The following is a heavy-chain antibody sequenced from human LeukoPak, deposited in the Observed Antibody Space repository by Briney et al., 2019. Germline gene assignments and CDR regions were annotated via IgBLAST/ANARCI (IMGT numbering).Heavy chain of an antibody. J-gene: IGHJ6*03. CDR1: GFRFIDYV. V-gene: IGHV3-30*02. D-gene: IGHD1/OR15-1a*01. CDR3: AKRGALTAATGTNYYYYMDA. Sequence: GGSLRLSCAPPGFRFIDYVIHWVRQAPGKGLEWGAFIRYHGGDKYYADSVKGRFTISRDNSKNTVYLEMNSLRAEDTALYFCAKRGALTAATGTNYYYYMDAWGKGITVTVSS. CDR2: IRYHGGDK.